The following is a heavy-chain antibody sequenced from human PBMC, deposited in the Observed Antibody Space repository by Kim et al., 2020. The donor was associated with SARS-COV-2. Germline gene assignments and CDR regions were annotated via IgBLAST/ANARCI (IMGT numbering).Heavy chain of an antibody. CDR2: ISWNSGSI. D-gene: IGHD1-1*01. Sequence: GGSLRLSCAASGFTFGDYAMHWVRQAPGKGLEWVSGISWNSGSIAYADSVKGRFTISRDNAKNSLYLQMDSQRAEETAVCYCAKAHGAAGTEEGYYFDYWGQGTLVTVSS. CDR1: GFTFGDYA. V-gene: IGHV3-9*01. CDR3: AKAHGAAGTEEGYYFDY. J-gene: IGHJ4*02.